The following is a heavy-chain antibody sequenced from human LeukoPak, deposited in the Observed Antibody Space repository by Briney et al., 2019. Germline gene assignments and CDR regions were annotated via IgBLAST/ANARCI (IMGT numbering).Heavy chain of an antibody. D-gene: IGHD3-22*01. J-gene: IGHJ4*02. CDR3: ARSYDTRSFDY. Sequence: GGSLRLSCAASGFTFSDHYMDWVRQAPGRGLEWVGRTRNKANSYTTEYAASVKGRFTISRDVSKNSLFLQMNSLKTEDTAVYYCARSYDTRSFDYWGQGTLVTVSS. V-gene: IGHV3-72*01. CDR2: TRNKANSYTT. CDR1: GFTFSDHY.